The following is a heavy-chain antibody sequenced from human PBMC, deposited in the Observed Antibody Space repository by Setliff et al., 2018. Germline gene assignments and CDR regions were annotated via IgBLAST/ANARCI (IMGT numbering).Heavy chain of an antibody. J-gene: IGHJ4*02. CDR1: GFTFSSYS. CDR3: ARDRGSGSYFLRYFDY. CDR2: ISSSSSTI. Sequence: GGSLRLSCAASGFTFSSYSMNWVRQAPGKGLEWVSYISSSSSTIYYADSVKGRFTISRDNARNSLYLQMNSLRAEDTAVYYCARDRGSGSYFLRYFDYWGQGTLVTVSS. V-gene: IGHV3-48*01. D-gene: IGHD1-26*01.